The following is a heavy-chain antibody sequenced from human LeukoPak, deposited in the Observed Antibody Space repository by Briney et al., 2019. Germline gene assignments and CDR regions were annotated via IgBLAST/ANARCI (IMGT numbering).Heavy chain of an antibody. CDR1: GGSISSYY. Sequence: SETLSLTCTVSGGSISSYYWSWIRQPPGKGLEWIGYIYYSGSTSYNPSLKSRVTISLDTSKNQFSLRLSSVTAADTAVYYCARGPTRYYFDYWGQGTQVTVSS. CDR2: IYYSGST. J-gene: IGHJ4*02. V-gene: IGHV4-59*01. CDR3: ARGPTRYYFDY.